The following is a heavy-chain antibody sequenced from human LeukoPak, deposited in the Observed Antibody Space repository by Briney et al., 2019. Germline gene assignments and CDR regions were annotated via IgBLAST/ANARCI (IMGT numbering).Heavy chain of an antibody. V-gene: IGHV3-30*04. CDR3: ARPRLAYYHCAMDV. CDR1: GFTFSTYP. Sequence: GGSLRLSCAASGFTFSTYPMHWVRQAPGKGLEWVAVISDDGSNKHYADSVKGRFTISRDNSKNTLYLQMNSLRAEDTAVYYCARPRLAYYHCAMDVWGKGTTVTVSS. J-gene: IGHJ6*04. D-gene: IGHD1-1*01. CDR2: ISDDGSNK.